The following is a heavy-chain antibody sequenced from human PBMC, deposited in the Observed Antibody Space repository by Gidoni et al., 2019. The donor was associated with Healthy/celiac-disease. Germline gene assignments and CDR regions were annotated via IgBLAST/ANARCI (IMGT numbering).Heavy chain of an antibody. CDR3: ARVMITFGGVIVLGAFDI. CDR1: GFTFSSYS. V-gene: IGHV3-21*01. D-gene: IGHD3-16*02. J-gene: IGHJ3*02. Sequence: EVQLVESGGGLVKPGGSLRLSCAASGFTFSSYSMNWVRQAPGKGLEWVSSISSSSSYIYYADSVKGRFTISRDNAKNSLYLQMNSLRAEDTAVYYCARVMITFGGVIVLGAFDIWGQGTMVTVSS. CDR2: ISSSSSYI.